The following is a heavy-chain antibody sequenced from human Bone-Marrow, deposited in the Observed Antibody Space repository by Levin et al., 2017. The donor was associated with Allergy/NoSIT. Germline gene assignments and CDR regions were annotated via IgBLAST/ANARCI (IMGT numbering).Heavy chain of an antibody. CDR1: GFTFSSYG. J-gene: IGHJ4*02. CDR2: ISYDGSNK. D-gene: IGHD6-19*01. CDR3: AKDLKPIAVAGTIDY. V-gene: IGHV3-30*18. Sequence: GESLKISCAASGFTFSSYGMHWVRQAPGKGLEWVAVISYDGSNKYYADSVKGRFTISRDNSKNTLYLQMNSLRAEDTAVYYCAKDLKPIAVAGTIDYWGQGTLVTVSS.